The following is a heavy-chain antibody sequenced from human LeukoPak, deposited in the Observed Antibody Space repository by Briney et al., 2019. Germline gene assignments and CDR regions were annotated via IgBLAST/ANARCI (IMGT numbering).Heavy chain of an antibody. CDR1: GFTFSTYE. CDR3: ARGTIGGNPASAY. D-gene: IGHD4-23*01. Sequence: GASLRLSCAASGFTFSTYEMNWVRQAPGKGLEWVSSIGTDGYSYSAVSVKGRSTISRDNAKSTLYLQMDRLTVEDTALYYCARGTIGGNPASAYWGQGTLVTVSS. CDR2: IGTDGYS. V-gene: IGHV3-21*06. J-gene: IGHJ4*02.